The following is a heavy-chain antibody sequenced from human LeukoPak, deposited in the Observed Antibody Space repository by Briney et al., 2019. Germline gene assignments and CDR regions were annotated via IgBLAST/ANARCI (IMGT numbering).Heavy chain of an antibody. CDR1: GGTFSIYA. J-gene: IGHJ6*03. V-gene: IGHV1-69*05. Sequence: SVKVTCKSSGGTFSIYAISWVRQAPGQGLEWMGGIIPIFGTANYAQKFQGRVTITTDESTSTAYMELSSLRSEDTAVYYCARATGDNPSDYYYYYMDVWGKGTTVTVSS. D-gene: IGHD7-27*01. CDR2: IIPIFGTA. CDR3: ARATGDNPSDYYYYYMDV.